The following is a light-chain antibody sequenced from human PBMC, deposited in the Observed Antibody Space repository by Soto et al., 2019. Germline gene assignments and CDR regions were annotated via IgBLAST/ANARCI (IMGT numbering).Light chain of an antibody. CDR1: QDISNY. CDR3: QQYDNPYP. Sequence: DIQMTQSPSSLSASVGDRVTITCQASQDISNYLNWYQQKPGKAPKLLIYDASNLETGVPSRFSGSGSGTDFTFTISRLQPEDIATYYCQQYDNPYPFGQGTKLEIK. CDR2: DAS. J-gene: IGKJ2*01. V-gene: IGKV1-33*01.